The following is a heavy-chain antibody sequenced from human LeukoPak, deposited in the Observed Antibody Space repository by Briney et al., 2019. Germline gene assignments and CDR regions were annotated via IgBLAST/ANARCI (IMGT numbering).Heavy chain of an antibody. J-gene: IGHJ4*02. Sequence: PGRSLRLSCAASGFTFSSYGMHWVRQAPGKGLEWVAVISYDGSNKYYADSVKGRFTISRDNSKNTLYLQMNTLRAEDTAVYYCAKPPDDSSPYWGQGTLFTVSS. V-gene: IGHV3-30*18. CDR3: AKPPDDSSPY. D-gene: IGHD6-19*01. CDR2: ISYDGSNK. CDR1: GFTFSSYG.